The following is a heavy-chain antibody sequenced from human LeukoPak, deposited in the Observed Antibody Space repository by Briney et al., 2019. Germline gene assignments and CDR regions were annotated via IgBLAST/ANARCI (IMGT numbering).Heavy chain of an antibody. V-gene: IGHV4-59*08. J-gene: IGHJ4*02. CDR3: ARHSSSWSPNPDY. Sequence: SETLSLTCTVSGGSISTYFWSWIRQPPGKGLEWIGYIYYSGSTNYNPSLKSRVTISLGTSKNQFSLRLRSVTAADTAVYYCARHSSSWSPNPDYWGQGTLVTVSS. D-gene: IGHD6-13*01. CDR2: IYYSGST. CDR1: GGSISTYF.